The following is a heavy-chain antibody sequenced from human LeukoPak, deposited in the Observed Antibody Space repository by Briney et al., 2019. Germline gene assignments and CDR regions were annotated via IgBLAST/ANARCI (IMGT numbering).Heavy chain of an antibody. V-gene: IGHV4-39*07. D-gene: IGHD5-12*01. J-gene: IGHJ6*03. CDR1: GGSISSSSYY. CDR2: IHDSGST. CDR3: ARLRGYSGYDNYYYYMDV. Sequence: SETLSLTCSVSGGSISSSSYYWGWIRQPPGKGLEWIGSIHDSGSTYYNQTLKSRLTISVDTSKNQFSLQLSSVTAADTAVYYCARLRGYSGYDNYYYYMDVWGKGTTVTVSS.